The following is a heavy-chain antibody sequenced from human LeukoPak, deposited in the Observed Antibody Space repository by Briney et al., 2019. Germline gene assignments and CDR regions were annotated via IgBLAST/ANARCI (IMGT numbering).Heavy chain of an antibody. CDR1: GFTFSSYS. CDR2: ITSSSTI. J-gene: IGHJ3*02. D-gene: IGHD6-13*01. Sequence: GGSLRLPCAASGFTFSSYSMNWVRQAPGKGLEWVSYITSSSTIYYADSVKGRFTISRDNAKNSLYLQMNSLRDEDTAVYYCARPAIAAAGSAFDIWGLGTMVTVSS. CDR3: ARPAIAAAGSAFDI. V-gene: IGHV3-48*02.